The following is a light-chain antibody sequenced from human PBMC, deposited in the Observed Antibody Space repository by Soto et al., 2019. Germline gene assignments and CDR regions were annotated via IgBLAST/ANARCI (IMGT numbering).Light chain of an antibody. V-gene: IGKV3-20*01. Sequence: EIVLTQSPATLSLSPGESATLSCRATRSVSSYLAWYKQKPGQAPRLLMHGASSRATGIRDRFSGSGSGADFTLTISRVEPEDFAVYYCQHYGTSPEVTFGQGTRLQI. CDR1: RSVSSY. CDR3: QHYGTSPEVT. CDR2: GAS. J-gene: IGKJ5*01.